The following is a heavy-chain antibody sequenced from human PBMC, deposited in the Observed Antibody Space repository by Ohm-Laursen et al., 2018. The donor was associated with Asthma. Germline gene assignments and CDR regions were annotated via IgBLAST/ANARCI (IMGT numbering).Heavy chain of an antibody. V-gene: IGHV1-18*01. CDR1: GYTFSSYG. CDR2: ISAYNGDT. D-gene: IGHD4-17*01. J-gene: IGHJ4*02. CDR3: TRDIGYGDDTFDY. Sequence: SVKVSCKSSGYTFSSYGISWVRQAPGQGLEWMGWISAYNGDTNYAQRLQGRITLTTDTFTSTAYMELRSLRSDDTAVYYCTRDIGYGDDTFDYWGQGTLVTVSS.